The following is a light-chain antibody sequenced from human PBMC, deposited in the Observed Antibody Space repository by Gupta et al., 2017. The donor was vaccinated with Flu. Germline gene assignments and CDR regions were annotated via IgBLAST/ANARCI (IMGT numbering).Light chain of an antibody. CDR2: GAS. Sequence: EIVFTHSPGTLSLSPRERAILPCRARQSVSSSYLAWYQQKPGQAPRLLIYGASSRATGIPDRFSGSGSGTDFTLTISRLEPEDFAVYYCQQDCSSPSTFGQGTKVEIK. CDR3: QQDCSSPST. CDR1: QSVSSSY. V-gene: IGKV3-20*01. J-gene: IGKJ1*01.